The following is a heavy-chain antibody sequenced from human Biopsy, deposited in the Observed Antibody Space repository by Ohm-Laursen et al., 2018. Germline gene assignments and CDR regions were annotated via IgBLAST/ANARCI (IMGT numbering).Heavy chain of an antibody. D-gene: IGHD3-9*01. CDR2: NIPILGAG. Sequence: SVKVSCKAPGGTFSNYGVNWVRQAPGQGLEWLGGNIPILGAGNYAQKFQDRVTVAADTSTSTATMELRSLRSDDTAVYYCATKLTGYFHHWGQGTLVIVSS. J-gene: IGHJ1*01. CDR1: GGTFSNYG. V-gene: IGHV1-69*06. CDR3: ATKLTGYFHH.